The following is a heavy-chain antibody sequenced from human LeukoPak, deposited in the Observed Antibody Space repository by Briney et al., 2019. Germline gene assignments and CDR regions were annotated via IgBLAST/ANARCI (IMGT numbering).Heavy chain of an antibody. CDR2: IIPILGIA. D-gene: IGHD3-9*01. Sequence: ASVKVSCKASGGTFSSYAISWVRQAPGQGLEWMGRIIPILGIANYAQKFQGRVTITADKSTSTAYMELRSLRSDDTAVYYCARDGGQSYDILTGYYNNDWFDPWGQGTLVTVSS. CDR1: GGTFSSYA. V-gene: IGHV1-69*04. J-gene: IGHJ5*02. CDR3: ARDGGQSYDILTGYYNNDWFDP.